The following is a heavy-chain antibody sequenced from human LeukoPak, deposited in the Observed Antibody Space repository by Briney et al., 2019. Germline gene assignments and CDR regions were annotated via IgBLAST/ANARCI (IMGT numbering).Heavy chain of an antibody. V-gene: IGHV4-4*07. J-gene: IGHJ6*03. CDR3: ARDAYDDWNRLYYYYYMDV. D-gene: IGHD3-3*01. CDR2: IYSSGTT. Sequence: ETLSLTCNVSGGSMNTYYWSWIRQPAGKGLEGIGRIYSSGTTNYNASFRSRVTMSVDTSKKQFSLDLRSVTAADTAVYFCARDAYDDWNRLYYYYYMDVWGKGTTVTVSS. CDR1: GGSMNTYY.